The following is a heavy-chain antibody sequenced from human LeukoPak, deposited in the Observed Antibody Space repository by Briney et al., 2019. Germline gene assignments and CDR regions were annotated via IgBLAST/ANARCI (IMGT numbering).Heavy chain of an antibody. D-gene: IGHD2-2*01. Sequence: SVKVSCKASGGTFSSYAISWVRQAPGQGLEWMGGIIPIFGTANYAQKFQGRVTITADKSTSTAYMELSSLRSEDTAVYYCARGVVPAARGVFDHWGQGTLVTVSS. CDR3: ARGVVPAARGVFDH. CDR2: IIPIFGTA. V-gene: IGHV1-69*06. J-gene: IGHJ4*02. CDR1: GGTFSSYA.